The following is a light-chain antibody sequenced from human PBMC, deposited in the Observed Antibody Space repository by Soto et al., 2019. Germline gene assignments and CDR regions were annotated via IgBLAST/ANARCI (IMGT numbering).Light chain of an antibody. V-gene: IGKV1-39*01. CDR1: QSITSY. CDR3: QQNDSTPIT. J-gene: IGKJ5*01. CDR2: GAS. Sequence: DIQMTQSPSSLSASVGDRVTITCRAGQSITSYLNWYQQKPGKAPKLLIYGASTLQSGVPSRFSGSGSGTDFTLTISSLPPEDSATYYCQQNDSTPITFGQGTPLEIK.